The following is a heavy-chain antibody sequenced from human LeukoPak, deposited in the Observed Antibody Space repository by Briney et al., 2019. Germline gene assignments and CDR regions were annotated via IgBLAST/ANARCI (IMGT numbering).Heavy chain of an antibody. V-gene: IGHV3-53*01. D-gene: IGHD5-18*01. CDR2: IYSGGST. Sequence: GGSLRLSCTASGFTFSSYTMTWVRQAPGKGLEWVSVIYSGGSTCYADSVKGRFTISRDNSKNTLYLQMNSLRAEDTAVYYCASAPNRWIQLWPPAHWGQGTLVTVSS. J-gene: IGHJ4*02. CDR1: GFTFSSYT. CDR3: ASAPNRWIQLWPPAH.